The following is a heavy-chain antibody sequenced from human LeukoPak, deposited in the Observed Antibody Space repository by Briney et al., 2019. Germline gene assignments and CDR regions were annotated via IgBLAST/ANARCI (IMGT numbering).Heavy chain of an antibody. J-gene: IGHJ4*02. Sequence: PGGSLRLSCAASGFTFDDYAMHWVRQAPGKGLEWVSGISWNSGSIGYADSVKGRFTISRDNARKSLYLQMNSLRPEDTALYYCTKDQSYYYGSGSYHVDYWGQGNLVTVSS. D-gene: IGHD3-10*01. V-gene: IGHV3-9*01. CDR1: GFTFDDYA. CDR2: ISWNSGSI. CDR3: TKDQSYYYGSGSYHVDY.